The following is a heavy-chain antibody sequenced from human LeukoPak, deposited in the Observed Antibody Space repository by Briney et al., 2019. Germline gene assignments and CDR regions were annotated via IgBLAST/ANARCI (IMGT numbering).Heavy chain of an antibody. CDR1: GYTFTGYY. CDR2: INPNSGGT. V-gene: IGHV1-2*02. Sequence: ASVKVSCKASGYTFTGYYMHWVRQAPGQGLEWMGWINPNSGGTNYAQKLQGRVTITKDTSTSTAYMELRSLRSDDTAVYYCASISVGETYLDFWGQGTLVTVSS. J-gene: IGHJ4*02. D-gene: IGHD1-26*01. CDR3: ASISVGETYLDF.